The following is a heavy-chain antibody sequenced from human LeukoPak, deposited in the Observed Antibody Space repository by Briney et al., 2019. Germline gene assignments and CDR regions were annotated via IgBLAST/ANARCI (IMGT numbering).Heavy chain of an antibody. Sequence: SVKVSCKVSGGTFSSYAISWVRQAPGQGLEWMGGIIPIFGTANYAQKFQGRVTITPDESTSTAYMELSSLRSEDTAVYYCARGERVANNWFDPWGQGTLVTVSS. J-gene: IGHJ5*02. CDR1: GGTFSSYA. D-gene: IGHD2-15*01. CDR3: ARGERVANNWFDP. V-gene: IGHV1-69*01. CDR2: IIPIFGTA.